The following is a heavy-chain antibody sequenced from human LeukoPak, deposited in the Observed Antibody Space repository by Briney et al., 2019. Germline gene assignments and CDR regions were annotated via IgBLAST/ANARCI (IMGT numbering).Heavy chain of an antibody. Sequence: ASVKVSCKVSGYTLTELSMHWVRQAPGKGLEWMGGFDPEDGETIYVQKFQGRVTMTEDTSTDTAYMELSSLRSEDTAVYYCVGVGLIAVQGHGFEYWGQGTLVTVSS. CDR2: FDPEDGET. CDR3: VGVGLIAVQGHGFEY. J-gene: IGHJ4*02. CDR1: GYTLTELS. D-gene: IGHD6-19*01. V-gene: IGHV1-24*01.